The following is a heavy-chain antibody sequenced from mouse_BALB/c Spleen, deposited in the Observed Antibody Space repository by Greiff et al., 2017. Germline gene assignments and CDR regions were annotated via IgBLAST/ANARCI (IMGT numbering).Heavy chain of an antibody. CDR2: ISYSGST. V-gene: IGHV3-2*02. Sequence: VQLQQSGPGLVKPSQSLSLTCTVTGYSITSDYAWNWIRQFPGNKLEWMGYISYSGSTSYNPSLKSRISITRDTSKNQFFLQLNSVTTEDTATYYCARYGYYYAMDYWGQGTSVTVSS. J-gene: IGHJ4*01. CDR3: ARYGYYYAMDY. CDR1: GYSITSDYA. D-gene: IGHD2-2*01.